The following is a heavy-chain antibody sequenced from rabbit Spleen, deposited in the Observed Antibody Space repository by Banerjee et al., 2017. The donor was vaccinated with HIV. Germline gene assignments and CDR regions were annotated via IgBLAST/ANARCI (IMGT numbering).Heavy chain of an antibody. Sequence: QELLKETGGGLIQPGGSLTLSCKSSGFVFSSYGVSWVRQAPGKGLEWIACIHTGDSSLYCTTCAKARFCTSKPSSTSVTLQMTSLPVADTATDFGAAEFRLGTDDNGGTETNFDLWGPGTLVTVS. V-gene: IGHV1S45*01. CDR1: GFVFSSYG. J-gene: IGHJ2*01. CDR2: IHTGDSSL. CDR3: AAEFRLGTDDNGGTETNFDL. D-gene: IGHD2-1*01.